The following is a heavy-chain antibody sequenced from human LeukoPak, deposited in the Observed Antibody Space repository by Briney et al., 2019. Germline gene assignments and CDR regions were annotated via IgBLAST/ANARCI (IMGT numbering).Heavy chain of an antibody. V-gene: IGHV5-51*01. CDR1: GYSFPTFW. Sequence: GESLKISCKGSGYSFPTFWIGWVRQMPGKGLEWMGIIYPDDSNTRYSPSFQGQVTFSADKSINTAYLQWSSLKASDTAMYYCARWSSGIYFGAFDIWGQGTMVTVSS. CDR2: IYPDDSNT. J-gene: IGHJ3*02. CDR3: ARWSSGIYFGAFDI. D-gene: IGHD6-25*01.